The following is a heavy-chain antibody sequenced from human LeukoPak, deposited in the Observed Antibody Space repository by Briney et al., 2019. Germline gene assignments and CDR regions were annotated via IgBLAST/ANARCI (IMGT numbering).Heavy chain of an antibody. CDR2: ISGSGGST. J-gene: IGHJ3*02. CDR3: ATLEMATIRAFDI. D-gene: IGHD5-24*01. V-gene: IGHV3-23*01. Sequence: EGSLRLSCAASGFTFSSYAMSWVRQAPGKGLEWVSAISGSGGSTYYADSVKGRFTISRDNSKNTLYLQMNSLRAEDTAVYYCATLEMATIRAFDIWGQGTMVTVSS. CDR1: GFTFSSYA.